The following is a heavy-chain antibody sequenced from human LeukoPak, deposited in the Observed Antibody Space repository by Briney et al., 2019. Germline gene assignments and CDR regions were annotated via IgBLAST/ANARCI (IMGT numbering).Heavy chain of an antibody. J-gene: IGHJ4*02. Sequence: GASVKVSCKASGYTFTSYGISWVRQAPGQGLEWMGWISAYNGNTNYAQKLQGRVTMTTDTSTSTAYMELRSLRSDDTAVYYCARDQAMYSSGWYTYYWGQGTLVTVSS. CDR2: ISAYNGNT. CDR3: ARDQAMYSSGWYTYY. D-gene: IGHD6-19*01. CDR1: GYTFTSYG. V-gene: IGHV1-18*01.